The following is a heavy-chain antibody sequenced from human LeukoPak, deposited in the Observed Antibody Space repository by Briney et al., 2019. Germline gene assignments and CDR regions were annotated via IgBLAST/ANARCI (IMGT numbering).Heavy chain of an antibody. CDR1: GFTFSSYG. J-gene: IGHJ4*02. V-gene: IGHV3-30*18. D-gene: IGHD3-22*01. CDR3: AKDRPIPGITMIVVVHRPIFDY. CDR2: ISYDGSNK. Sequence: AGRSLRLSCAASGFTFSSYGMHWVRQAPGKGLEWVAVISYDGSNKYYADSVKGRFTISRDNSKNTLYLQMNSLRAEDTAVYYCAKDRPIPGITMIVVVHRPIFDYWGQGTLVTVSS.